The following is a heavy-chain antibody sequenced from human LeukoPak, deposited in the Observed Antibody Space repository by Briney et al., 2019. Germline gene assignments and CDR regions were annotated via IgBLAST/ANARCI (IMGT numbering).Heavy chain of an antibody. D-gene: IGHD6-19*01. CDR1: GFTFSDYT. CDR2: IDTWGTTI. V-gene: IGHV3-48*01. J-gene: IGHJ4*02. Sequence: GGSLRLSCAASGFTFSDYTMNWVRQAPGKGLEWLSYIDTWGTTIYYADSVKGRFTISRDNSKNTLYLQMNSLRAEDTAVYYCAKDRGSGWYFDYWGQGTLVTVSS. CDR3: AKDRGSGWYFDY.